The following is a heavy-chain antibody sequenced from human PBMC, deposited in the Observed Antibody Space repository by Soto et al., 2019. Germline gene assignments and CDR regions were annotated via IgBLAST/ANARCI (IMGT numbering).Heavy chain of an antibody. CDR2: ISGSGGST. D-gene: IGHD3-10*01. CDR1: GFTFSSYA. V-gene: IGHV3-23*01. CDR3: ARGHSGEYYYYGMDV. Sequence: GGSLRLSCAASGFTFSSYAMSWVRQAPGKGLEWVSAISGSGGSTYYADSVKGRFTISRDNSKNTLYLKMNSLRAEDTAVYYCARGHSGEYYYYGMDVWGQGTTVTVSS. J-gene: IGHJ6*02.